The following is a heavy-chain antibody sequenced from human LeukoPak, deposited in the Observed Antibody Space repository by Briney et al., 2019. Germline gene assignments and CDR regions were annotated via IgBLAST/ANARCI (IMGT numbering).Heavy chain of an antibody. CDR1: GFTFSSYA. V-gene: IGHV3-23*01. CDR2: ISGSGGST. Sequence: GESLKISCASSGFTFSSYAMSWVRQAPGKGLEWVSAISGSGGSTYYADSVKGRFTISRDNSKNTLYLQMNSLRAEDTAVYYCAKDRRGYSYGTLDYWGQGTLVTVSS. D-gene: IGHD5-18*01. J-gene: IGHJ4*02. CDR3: AKDRRGYSYGTLDY.